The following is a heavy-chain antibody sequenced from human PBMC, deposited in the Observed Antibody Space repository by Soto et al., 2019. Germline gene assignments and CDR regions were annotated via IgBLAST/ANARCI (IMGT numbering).Heavy chain of an antibody. Sequence: EVQLVESGGGLVQPGGSLRLSCAASGFTFSNYWMSWVRQAPGKGLEWVANIKKDGGEKHYVDSVKGRFTISRDNAKSSLYRQMNRLRAEDTAVYYCAREFRSGSPYGWFDPWGQGTLVTVSS. CDR1: GFTFSNYW. CDR2: IKKDGGEK. CDR3: AREFRSGSPYGWFDP. V-gene: IGHV3-7*01. J-gene: IGHJ5*02. D-gene: IGHD3-10*01.